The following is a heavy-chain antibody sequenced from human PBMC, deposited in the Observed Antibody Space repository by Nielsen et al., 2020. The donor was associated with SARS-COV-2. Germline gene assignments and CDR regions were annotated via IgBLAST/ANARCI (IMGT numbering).Heavy chain of an antibody. D-gene: IGHD3-10*01. CDR1: GFTFSSYA. Sequence: GESLKISCAASGFTFSSYAMHWVRQAPGKGLEWVAVISYDGSNKYYADSVKGRFTISRDNSKNTLYLQMNSLKTEDTAVYYCTTDYYGSGALAGYYGMDVWGQGTTVTVSS. CDR3: TTDYYGSGALAGYYGMDV. J-gene: IGHJ6*02. CDR2: ISYDGSNK. V-gene: IGHV3-30-3*01.